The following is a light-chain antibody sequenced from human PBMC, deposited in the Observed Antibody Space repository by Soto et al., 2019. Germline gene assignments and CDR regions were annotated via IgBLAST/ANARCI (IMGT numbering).Light chain of an antibody. CDR2: DVS. J-gene: IGLJ2*01. CDR1: SSDVGGYNY. Sequence: QSVLTQPPSVSGAPGQRVTISCTGTSSDVGGYNYVSWYQQHPGKAPKLMIYDVSNRPSGVSNRFSGSKSGNTASLTISGLQAEDEADYYCSSYTSSSTLRVFGGGTKLTVL. CDR3: SSYTSSSTLRV. V-gene: IGLV2-14*01.